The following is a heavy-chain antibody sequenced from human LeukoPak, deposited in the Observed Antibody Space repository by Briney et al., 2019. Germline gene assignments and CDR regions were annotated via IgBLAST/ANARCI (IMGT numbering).Heavy chain of an antibody. CDR2: INSDGSST. CDR1: GFTFSSYW. J-gene: IGHJ6*02. CDR3: ARDAVWSGYYRYYGMDV. D-gene: IGHD3-3*01. V-gene: IGHV3-74*01. Sequence: GGSLRLSCAASGFTFSSYWMHWVRQAPGKGLVWVSRINSDGSSTSYADSVKGRFTISRDNAKNTLYLQMNSLRAEDTAVYYCARDAVWSGYYRYYGMDVWGQGTTVTVSS.